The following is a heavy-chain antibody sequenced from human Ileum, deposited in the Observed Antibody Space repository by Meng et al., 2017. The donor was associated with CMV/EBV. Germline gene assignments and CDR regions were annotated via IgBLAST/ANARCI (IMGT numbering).Heavy chain of an antibody. J-gene: IGHJ5*02. CDR1: VSSRNDNI. V-gene: IGHV4-4*07. Sequence: LQLQDPGRVTPSETLSLIITVSVSSRNDNIWTWSRQPAGKGLGWIGRIYINGTANYNPSLQSRVTMSISASKNQFSLKVTSVTAADTAVYYCARWGSSMSPTADWFDPWGQGTLVTVSS. D-gene: IGHD3-3*02. CDR3: ARWGSSMSPTADWFDP. CDR2: IYINGTA.